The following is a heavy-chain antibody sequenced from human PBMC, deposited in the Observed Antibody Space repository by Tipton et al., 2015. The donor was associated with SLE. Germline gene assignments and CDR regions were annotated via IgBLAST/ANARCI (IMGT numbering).Heavy chain of an antibody. D-gene: IGHD2-2*01. CDR2: INHSGST. CDR1: GGSINSGGYY. J-gene: IGHJ6*03. Sequence: TLSLTCTVSGGSINSGGYYWSWIRQPPGKGLEWIGEINHSGSTNYNPSLKSRVTISVDTSKNQFSLKLSSVTAADTAVYYCARGQCTSCYYYYMDVWGKGTTVTVSS. V-gene: IGHV4-34*01. CDR3: ARGQCTSCYYYYMDV.